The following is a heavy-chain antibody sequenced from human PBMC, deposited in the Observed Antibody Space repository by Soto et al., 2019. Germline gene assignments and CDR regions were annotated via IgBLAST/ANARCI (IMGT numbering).Heavy chain of an antibody. Sequence: GGSLRLSCAASGFTFSSYSMNWVRQAPGKGLEWVLSIIISSFYIYYADSVKGRFTISRDNAKNSLYLQMNSLRAEDTAVYYCARDEVTMRGDAFDIWGQGTMVTVSS. D-gene: IGHD3-10*01. V-gene: IGHV3-21*01. CDR3: ARDEVTMRGDAFDI. CDR1: GFTFSSYS. J-gene: IGHJ3*02. CDR2: IIISSFYI.